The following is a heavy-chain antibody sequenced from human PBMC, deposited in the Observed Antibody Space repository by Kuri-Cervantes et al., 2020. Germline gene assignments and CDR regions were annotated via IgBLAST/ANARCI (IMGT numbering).Heavy chain of an antibody. V-gene: IGHV1-18*01. D-gene: IGHD5-24*01. CDR1: GYTFTSYG. J-gene: IGHJ3*02. Sequence: ASAQVSCKASGYTFTSYGISWVRQAPGQGLEWMGWISAYNGNTNYAQKLQGRVTMTTDTSTSTAYMELSSLRSEDTAVYYCAREVKMATTPGAFDIWGQGTMVTVSS. CDR2: ISAYNGNT. CDR3: AREVKMATTPGAFDI.